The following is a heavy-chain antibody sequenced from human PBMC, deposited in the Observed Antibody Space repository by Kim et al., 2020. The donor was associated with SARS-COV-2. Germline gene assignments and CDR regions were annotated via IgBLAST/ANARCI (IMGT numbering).Heavy chain of an antibody. J-gene: IGHJ6*02. CDR3: ARCLPKREQQLATYYYYGMDV. CDR1: GGSISSYY. CDR2: IYYSGST. V-gene: IGHV4-59*01. D-gene: IGHD6-13*01. Sequence: SETLSLTCTVSGGSISSYYWSWIRQPPGKGLEWIGYIYYSGSTNYNPSLKSRVTISVDTSKNQFSLKLSSVTAADTAVYYCARCLPKREQQLATYYYYGMDVWGQGTTVTVSS.